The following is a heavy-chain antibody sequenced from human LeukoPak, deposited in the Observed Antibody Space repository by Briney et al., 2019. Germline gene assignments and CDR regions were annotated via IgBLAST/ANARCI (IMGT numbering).Heavy chain of an antibody. J-gene: IGHJ4*02. V-gene: IGHV3-30*18. Sequence: PGGSLRLSCAASGLTFRNYGMHWVRQAPGKGLEWVAVISYDGSNKYYADSVKGRFTISRDNSKRTLFLQTDSLRGEDTAVYYCANGGYYSLDSWGQGTLVTVSS. D-gene: IGHD2-15*01. CDR3: ANGGYYSLDS. CDR1: GLTFRNYG. CDR2: ISYDGSNK.